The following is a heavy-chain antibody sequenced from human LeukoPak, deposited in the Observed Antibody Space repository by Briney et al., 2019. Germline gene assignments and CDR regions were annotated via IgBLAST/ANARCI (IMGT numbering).Heavy chain of an antibody. D-gene: IGHD3-16*02. CDR3: ANSGYDYVWGSYRYIFDY. J-gene: IGHJ4*02. CDR1: GFTFSSYA. V-gene: IGHV3-23*01. CDR2: ISGSGGST. Sequence: QPGGSLRLSCAASGFTFSSYAMSWVRQAPGKGLEWVSAISGSGGSTYYADSVKGRFTISRDNSKNTLYLQMNSLRAEDTAVYYCANSGYDYVWGSYRYIFDYWGQGTLVTVSS.